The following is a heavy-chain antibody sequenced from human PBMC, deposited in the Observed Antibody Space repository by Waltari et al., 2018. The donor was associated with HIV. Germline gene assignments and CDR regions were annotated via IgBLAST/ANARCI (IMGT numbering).Heavy chain of an antibody. J-gene: IGHJ6*02. CDR1: GFTFRNIG. Sequence: EVQVLESGGALVKPGGALSVPLAASGFTFRNIGLSWAGQAPGKGFEWVSTISGSGGSTYYADSVKGRFTVSRDNSKNTLYLQMNSLRAEDTAVYFCVKEHQYSHSWYSYYGMDVWGQGTTVTVSS. CDR2: ISGSGGST. D-gene: IGHD6-13*01. V-gene: IGHV3-23*01. CDR3: VKEHQYSHSWYSYYGMDV.